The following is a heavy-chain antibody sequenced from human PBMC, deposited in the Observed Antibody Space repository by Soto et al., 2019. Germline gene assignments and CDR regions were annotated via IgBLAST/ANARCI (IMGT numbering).Heavy chain of an antibody. CDR1: GFTFSSYG. V-gene: IGHV3-33*01. CDR2: IWYDGSNK. Sequence: QVQLVESGGGVVQPGRSLRLSCAASGFTFSSYGMHWVRQAPGKGLEWVAVIWYDGSNKYYADSVKGRFTISRDNSKNTLYLQMNSLRAEGTAVYYCARGDDLDSRGWFDYWGQGTLVTVSS. D-gene: IGHD3-22*01. CDR3: ARGDDLDSRGWFDY. J-gene: IGHJ4*02.